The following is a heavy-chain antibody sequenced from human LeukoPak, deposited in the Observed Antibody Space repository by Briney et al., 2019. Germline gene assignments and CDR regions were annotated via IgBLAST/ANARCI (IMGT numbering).Heavy chain of an antibody. CDR3: ARDMRHYRNYDSSGYYYNFEY. CDR2: ISIHNGFT. CDR1: GYIFTSYG. J-gene: IGHJ4*02. D-gene: IGHD3-22*01. V-gene: IGHV1-18*01. Sequence: ASVKVSCKASGYIFTSYGISWVRQVPGQGLEWMGWISIHNGFTRYSQKFQGRVTMTRDTSTSTAYMDLRSLRADDTAVYYCARDMRHYRNYDSSGYYYNFEYWGQGTLVTVSS.